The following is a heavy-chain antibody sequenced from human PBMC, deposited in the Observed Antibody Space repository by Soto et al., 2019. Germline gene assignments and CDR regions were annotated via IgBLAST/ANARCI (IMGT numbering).Heavy chain of an antibody. CDR2: ISGSGGST. Sequence: EVQLLESGGGLVQPGGSLRLSCAASGFTFSSYAMRWVRQAPGKGLEWVSAISGSGGSTYYADSVKGRFTISRDNSKNTLYLQMNSLSAEDTAVYYCARRGSWGYDDYWGEGTLVTVSS. J-gene: IGHJ4*02. CDR3: ARRGSWGYDDY. CDR1: GFTFSSYA. V-gene: IGHV3-23*01. D-gene: IGHD5-12*01.